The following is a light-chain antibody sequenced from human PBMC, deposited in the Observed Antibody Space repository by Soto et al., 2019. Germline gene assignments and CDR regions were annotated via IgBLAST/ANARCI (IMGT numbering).Light chain of an antibody. Sequence: LHMTQSPATLSASLGDTVTIXCRASQNNYTWLLWDQQKQGRAPKLLIYEASSLEHGGPSRFSGSGSVTEFTRTISSLQSEDSAVYYGQQYNNWPVTFGGGTKVDIK. CDR3: QQYNNWPVT. J-gene: IGKJ4*01. CDR2: EAS. CDR1: QNNYTW. V-gene: IGKV1-5*03.